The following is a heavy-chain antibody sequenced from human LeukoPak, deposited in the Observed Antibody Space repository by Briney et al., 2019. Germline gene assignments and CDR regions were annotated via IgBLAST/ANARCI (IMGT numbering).Heavy chain of an antibody. Sequence: SETLSLTCAVYGGSFSGYYWSWIRQPPGKGLEWIGEINHSGSTNYNPSLKSRVTISVDTSKNQFSLKLGSVTAADTAVYYCARGLIGGTFDYWGQGTLVTVSS. D-gene: IGHD3-16*02. CDR3: ARGLIGGTFDY. CDR1: GGSFSGYY. CDR2: INHSGST. V-gene: IGHV4-34*01. J-gene: IGHJ4*02.